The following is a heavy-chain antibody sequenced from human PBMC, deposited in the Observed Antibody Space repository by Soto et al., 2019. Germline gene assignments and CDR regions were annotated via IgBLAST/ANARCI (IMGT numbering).Heavy chain of an antibody. CDR2: IKPSGGST. CDR3: AREGLNYYGMDV. V-gene: IGHV1-46*01. CDR1: GYTFTNCY. Sequence: GASVKVSCKASGYTFTNCYIHWVRQAPGQGLEWVGVIKPSGGSTTYAQKFQGRVTMTRDTSTSTIYMELNSLRSEDTAVYYCAREGLNYYGMDVWGQGTTVTVSS. D-gene: IGHD3-22*01. J-gene: IGHJ6*02.